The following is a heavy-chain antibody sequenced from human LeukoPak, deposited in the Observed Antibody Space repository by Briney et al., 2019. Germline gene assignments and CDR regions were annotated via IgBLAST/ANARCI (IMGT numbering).Heavy chain of an antibody. Sequence: SETLSLTCTVSGGSISNSNSYWGWIRQPPGKGLEYIGTIYYSGSTYYNPSLKSPVAISVDPSKNQFSLKLSSVTAADTALYYCGRGVVRGVMLAFDIWGQGTLVTVSS. D-gene: IGHD3-10*01. CDR3: GRGVVRGVMLAFDI. CDR2: IYYSGST. J-gene: IGHJ3*02. V-gene: IGHV4-39*01. CDR1: GGSISNSNSY.